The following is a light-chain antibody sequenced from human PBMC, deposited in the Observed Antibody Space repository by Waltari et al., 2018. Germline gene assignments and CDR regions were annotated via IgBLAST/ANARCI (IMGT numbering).Light chain of an antibody. CDR3: QQYYSPPPLFT. CDR2: WAS. Sequence: DIVMTQSPDSLAVSLGERATINCKSSQTLLDSSNNRNYLAWYRQKPGQPPKLLIYWASSRESGVPDRFSGSGSGTDFTLTITSLQAEDVAVYYCQQYYSPPPLFTFGPGTKVDIK. V-gene: IGKV4-1*01. J-gene: IGKJ3*01. CDR1: QTLLDSSNNRNY.